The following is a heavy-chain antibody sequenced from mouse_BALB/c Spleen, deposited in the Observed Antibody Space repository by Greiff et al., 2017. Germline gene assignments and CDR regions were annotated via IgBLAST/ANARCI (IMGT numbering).Heavy chain of an antibody. CDR3: ASSSYRAYYFDY. CDR2: IYPGDGDT. V-gene: IGHV1-87*01. D-gene: IGHD1-1*01. J-gene: IGHJ2*01. CDR1: GYTFTSYW. Sequence: QVHVKQSGAELARPGASVKLSCKASGYTFTSYWMQWVKQRPGQGLEWIGAIYPGDGDTRYTQKFKGKATLTADKSSSTAYMQLSSLASEDSAVYYCASSSYRAYYFDYWGQGTTLTVSS.